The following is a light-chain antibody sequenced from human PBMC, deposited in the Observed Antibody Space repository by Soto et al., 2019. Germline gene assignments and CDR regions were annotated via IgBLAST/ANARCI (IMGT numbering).Light chain of an antibody. CDR3: QQSYTAPLT. J-gene: IGKJ4*01. Sequence: DIQMTRSPSSLSASVGDRVTITCRASQSISTYLNWYQQKPGKAPNLLIFAASTLQSGVPSRFSGSGSGTDFTLTIRSLQPEDFATYYCQQSYTAPLTFGGGTKVDIK. CDR1: QSISTY. V-gene: IGKV1-39*01. CDR2: AAS.